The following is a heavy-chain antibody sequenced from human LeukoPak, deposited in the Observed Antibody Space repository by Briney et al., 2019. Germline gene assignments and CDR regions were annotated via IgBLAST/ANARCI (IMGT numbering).Heavy chain of an antibody. CDR1: GFTLSSYW. J-gene: IGHJ4*02. CDR3: AVKGGYNDWDAPFDY. CDR2: INGDGSST. V-gene: IGHV3-74*01. D-gene: IGHD5-12*01. Sequence: GGSLRLSCAASGFTLSSYWMHWVRQAPGKGLVWVSRINGDGSSTNYADSVKGRFTISRDNAKKALYLQMNSLGVEDTAVYYCAVKGGYNDWDAPFDYWGQGTLVTVSS.